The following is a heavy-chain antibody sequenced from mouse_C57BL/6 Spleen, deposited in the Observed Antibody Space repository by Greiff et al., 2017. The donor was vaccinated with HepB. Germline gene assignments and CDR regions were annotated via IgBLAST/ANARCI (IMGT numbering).Heavy chain of an antibody. Sequence: EVKVVESGGGLVKPGGSLKLSCAASGFTFSSYAMSWVRQTPEKRLEWVATISDGGSYTYYPDNVKGRFTISRDNAKNNLYLQMSHLKSEDTAMYYCARRTYSNYEFAYWGQGTLVTVSA. V-gene: IGHV5-4*03. J-gene: IGHJ3*01. CDR1: GFTFSSYA. CDR2: ISDGGSYT. CDR3: ARRTYSNYEFAY. D-gene: IGHD2-5*01.